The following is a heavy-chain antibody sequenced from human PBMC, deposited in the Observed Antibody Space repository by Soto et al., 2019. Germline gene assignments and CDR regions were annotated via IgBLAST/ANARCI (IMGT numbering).Heavy chain of an antibody. CDR3: AHRVTYSTNYSVGWFGP. V-gene: IGHV2-5*02. Sequence: QITLKESGPALMEPTQTLTLTCSFSGLSLSTPGVGVGWLRQAPGKALECLAIIYWDNDKRYNPSLKTRLTITKDTSKKPVVWTMTYMEPVDTAIYYCAHRVTYSTNYSVGWFGPWGQGTLVTVS. CDR2: IYWDNDK. J-gene: IGHJ5*02. CDR1: GLSLSTPGVG. D-gene: IGHD4-4*01.